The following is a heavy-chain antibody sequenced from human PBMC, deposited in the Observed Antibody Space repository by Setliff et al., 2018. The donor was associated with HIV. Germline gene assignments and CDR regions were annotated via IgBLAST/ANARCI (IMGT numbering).Heavy chain of an antibody. CDR1: GYTFSRYT. CDR2: INAGNGNT. D-gene: IGHD1-20*01. Sequence: ASVKVSCKASGYTFSRYTMHWVRQAPGQRLEWMGWINAGNGNTKYSQKFQGRVTITRDTSASTAYMELSSLRSEDTAVYYCARDWAAGITGTLGYWGQGTLVTVSS. CDR3: ARDWAAGITGTLGY. V-gene: IGHV1-3*01. J-gene: IGHJ4*02.